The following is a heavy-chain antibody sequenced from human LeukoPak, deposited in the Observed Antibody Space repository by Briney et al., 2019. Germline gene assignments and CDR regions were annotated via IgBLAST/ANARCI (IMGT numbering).Heavy chain of an antibody. J-gene: IGHJ4*02. Sequence: SETLSLTCTVSGGSISSYYWSWLRQPPGKGLEWIGYIYYSGSTNYNPSLKSRVTISVDTSKNQFSLKLSSVTAADTAVYYCARDSSGPSTYFDYWGQGTLVTVSS. V-gene: IGHV4-59*01. D-gene: IGHD3-22*01. CDR3: ARDSSGPSTYFDY. CDR2: IYYSGST. CDR1: GGSISSYY.